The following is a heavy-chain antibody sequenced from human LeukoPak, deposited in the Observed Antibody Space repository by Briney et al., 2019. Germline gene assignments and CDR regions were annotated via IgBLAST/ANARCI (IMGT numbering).Heavy chain of an antibody. CDR1: GFTFSSSA. V-gene: IGHV3-23*01. Sequence: GGSLRLSCAASGFTFSSSAMSWVRQAPGKGLEWVSNISGSGSGGSTYYADSVKGRFTISRDNSKNTLYLQMNSLRAEDTAVYYCAREGDSSGYYYFDYWGQGTLVTVSS. CDR2: ISGSGSGGST. J-gene: IGHJ4*02. D-gene: IGHD3-22*01. CDR3: AREGDSSGYYYFDY.